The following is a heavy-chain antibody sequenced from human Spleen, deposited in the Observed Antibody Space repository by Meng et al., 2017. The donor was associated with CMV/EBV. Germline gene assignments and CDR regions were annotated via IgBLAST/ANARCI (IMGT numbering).Heavy chain of an antibody. CDR2: IKEDGSEK. CDR1: GFTFSNYW. Sequence: GESLKISCVASGFTFSNYWMSWVRQAPGKGLEWVANIKEDGSEKYYVDSVKGRFTISRDNAKNSLYLQMNSLRAEDTAVYYCARGGFGYSSSHHSDAWGQGTLVTVSS. CDR3: ARGGFGYSSSHHSDA. J-gene: IGHJ5*02. V-gene: IGHV3-7*01. D-gene: IGHD6-6*01.